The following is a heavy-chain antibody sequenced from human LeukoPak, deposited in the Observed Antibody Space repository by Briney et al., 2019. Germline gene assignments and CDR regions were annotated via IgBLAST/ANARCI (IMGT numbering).Heavy chain of an antibody. J-gene: IGHJ4*02. V-gene: IGHV3-23*05. CDR3: ATRGTTATKYFED. CDR1: GFTFSNYA. CDR2: ISDADSGT. Sequence: GRSLRRSCGDSGFTFSNYAMSWLRHAPGQGLDCISTISDADSGTYYAASLKGRFTISRDNSKHTLHLQMNGLRAEDTAVYYCATRGTTATKYFEDWGQGTLVTVSS. D-gene: IGHD1-1*01.